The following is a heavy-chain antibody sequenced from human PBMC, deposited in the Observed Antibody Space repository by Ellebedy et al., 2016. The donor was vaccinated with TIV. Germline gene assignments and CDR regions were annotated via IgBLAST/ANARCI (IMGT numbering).Heavy chain of an antibody. Sequence: GGSLRLSCAASGFTFSSYSMNWVRQAPGKGLEWVSYISSSSSTIYYADSVKGRFTISRDNAKNSLYLQMNSLRAEDTAVYYCARAYSGSYLYYYYGMDVWGQGTTVTVSS. J-gene: IGHJ6*02. CDR1: GFTFSSYS. V-gene: IGHV3-48*01. CDR2: ISSSSSTI. D-gene: IGHD1-26*01. CDR3: ARAYSGSYLYYYYGMDV.